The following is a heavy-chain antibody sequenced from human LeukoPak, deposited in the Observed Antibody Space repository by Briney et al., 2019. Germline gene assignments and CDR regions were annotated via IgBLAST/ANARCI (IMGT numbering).Heavy chain of an antibody. J-gene: IGHJ4*02. Sequence: GRSLRLSCAASGFTFSSYAMHWVRQAPGKGLEWVAVISYDGSNKYYADSVKGRFTISRDNSENTLYLQMNSLRAEDTAVYYCARESQQLGIDYWGQGTLVTVSS. CDR3: ARESQQLGIDY. CDR2: ISYDGSNK. V-gene: IGHV3-30-3*01. D-gene: IGHD6-6*01. CDR1: GFTFSSYA.